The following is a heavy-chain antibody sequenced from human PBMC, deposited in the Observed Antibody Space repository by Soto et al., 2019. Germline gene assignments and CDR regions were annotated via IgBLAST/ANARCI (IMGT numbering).Heavy chain of an antibody. CDR1: GGTFSSYA. CDR3: ARHGSEPRYYYDGMDV. V-gene: IGHV1-69*12. D-gene: IGHD3-10*01. CDR2: IIPIFGTG. J-gene: IGHJ6*02. Sequence: QVQLVQSGAEVKKPGSSVKVSCKASGGTFSSYAISWVRQAPGQGLEWMGGIIPIFGTGNYAQKFQGRVTITADESTSTAYMELSSMRSEDTAVYYCARHGSEPRYYYDGMDVWGQGTTVTVSS.